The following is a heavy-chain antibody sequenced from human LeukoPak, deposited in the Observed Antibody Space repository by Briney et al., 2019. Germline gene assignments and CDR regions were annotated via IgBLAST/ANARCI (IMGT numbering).Heavy chain of an antibody. CDR1: GFSFSRYV. D-gene: IGHD1-26*01. Sequence: GGSLRLSCAASGFSFSRYVMSWVRQAPGEGREWVSAVSGSGGSTCSAGSVKGRFTISRDHSKNRVYLQTTSLRAEDTAVYYCGRAGSWSSRPYFDYWGQGILVSVSS. CDR2: VSGSGGST. J-gene: IGHJ4*02. CDR3: GRAGSWSSRPYFDY. V-gene: IGHV3-23*01.